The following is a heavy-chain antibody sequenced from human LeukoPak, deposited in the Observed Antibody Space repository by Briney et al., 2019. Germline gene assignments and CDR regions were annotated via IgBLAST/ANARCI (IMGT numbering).Heavy chain of an antibody. D-gene: IGHD2-21*01. CDR3: ARNKVMALAHYFDY. V-gene: IGHV4-59*08. CDR1: GDSMNKYY. J-gene: IGHJ4*02. Sequence: PSETLSLTCSVSGDSMNKYYWSWIRQAPGKGLEWIGYSYYTGSTNYNPSLKSRVTISIDASKNQFSLKLSSVTAADTAVYYCARNKVMALAHYFDYWGPGTLVTVSS. CDR2: SYYTGST.